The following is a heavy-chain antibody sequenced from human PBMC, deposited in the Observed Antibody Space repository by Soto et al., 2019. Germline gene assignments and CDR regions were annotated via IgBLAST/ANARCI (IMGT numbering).Heavy chain of an antibody. Sequence: SETLSLTCAVSGCSITSNNWCSWVRQPPGKGLEWIGEIYHSGSINYNPSLNSRVTISVDKSKNHFSLNLISVTAADTAVYYCARDARGYSYFDYWGQGNLVTVSS. J-gene: IGHJ4*02. V-gene: IGHV4-4*02. D-gene: IGHD5-18*01. CDR3: ARDARGYSYFDY. CDR1: GCSITSNNW. CDR2: IYHSGSI.